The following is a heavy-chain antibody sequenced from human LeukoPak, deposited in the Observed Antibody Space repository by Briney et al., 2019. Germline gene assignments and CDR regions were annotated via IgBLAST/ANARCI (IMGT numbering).Heavy chain of an antibody. CDR3: ALGSTSPYNWFDP. CDR2: IYYSGST. V-gene: IGHV4-39*01. Sequence: PSETLSLTCTVSGGSISSSSYYWGWIRQPPGKGLEWIGSIYYSGSTYYNPSLKSRVTISVDTSKNQFSLKLSSVTAADTAVYYCALGSTSPYNWFDPWGQGTLVTVSS. J-gene: IGHJ5*02. CDR1: GGSISSSSYY. D-gene: IGHD2-2*01.